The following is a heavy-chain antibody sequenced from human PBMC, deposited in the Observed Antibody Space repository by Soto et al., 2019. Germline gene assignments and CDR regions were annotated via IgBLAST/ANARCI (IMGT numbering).Heavy chain of an antibody. CDR3: VKDLGDYIWGSYRPGSFDY. CDR2: IRGSGGTT. CDR1: GFTFSSYA. J-gene: IGHJ4*02. V-gene: IGHV3-23*01. Sequence: EVHLFESGGGLVQPGGSLRLSCAASGFTFSSYAMSWVRQTPGEGLEWVSFIRGSGGTTFYADSVKGRFTISRDNSENTLYLQMNSLRPEDTAVYYCVKDLGDYIWGSYRPGSFDYWGQGTLVTVSS. D-gene: IGHD3-16*02.